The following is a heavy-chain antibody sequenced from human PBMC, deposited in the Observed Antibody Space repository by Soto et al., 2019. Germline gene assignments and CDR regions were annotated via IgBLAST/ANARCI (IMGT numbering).Heavy chain of an antibody. Sequence: KASETLSLTCTVSGGSISSSSYYWGWIRQPPGKGLEWVGSIYYSGSTYYNTSLKSRVTISVDTSKNQFSLKLSSVTAADTAVYYCASLVDTIFGVVENFDYWGQGTLVTVSS. V-gene: IGHV4-39*01. J-gene: IGHJ4*02. D-gene: IGHD3-3*01. CDR3: ASLVDTIFGVVENFDY. CDR1: GGSISSSSYY. CDR2: IYYSGST.